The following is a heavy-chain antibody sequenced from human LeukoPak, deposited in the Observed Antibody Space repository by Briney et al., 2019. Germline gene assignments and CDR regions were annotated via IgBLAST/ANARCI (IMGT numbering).Heavy chain of an antibody. D-gene: IGHD1-26*01. CDR3: ARDNSGSYLFDY. V-gene: IGHV3-74*01. J-gene: IGHJ4*02. Sequence: GGSLRLSCAASGFTFSSYWMHWVRQAPGKGLAWVSRINTDGSSTSYADSVKGRFTISRDNAKNTLYLQMNSLRAEDTAVYYCARDNSGSYLFDYWGQGTLVTVSS. CDR1: GFTFSSYW. CDR2: INTDGSST.